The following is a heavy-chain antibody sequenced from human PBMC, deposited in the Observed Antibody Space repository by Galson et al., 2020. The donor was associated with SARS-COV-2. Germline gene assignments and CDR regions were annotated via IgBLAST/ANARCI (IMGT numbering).Heavy chain of an antibody. CDR1: GYSFTSYW. CDR2: IYPGDSDT. J-gene: IGHJ6*03. CDR3: ARHVLGYSYGDYYYYMDV. Sequence: GGSLRLSCKGSGYSFTSYWIGWVRQMPGKGLEWMGIIYPGDSDTRYSPSFQGQVTISADKSISTAYLQWSSLKASDTAMYYCARHVLGYSYGDYYYYMDVWGKGTTVTVSS. V-gene: IGHV5-51*01. D-gene: IGHD5-18*01.